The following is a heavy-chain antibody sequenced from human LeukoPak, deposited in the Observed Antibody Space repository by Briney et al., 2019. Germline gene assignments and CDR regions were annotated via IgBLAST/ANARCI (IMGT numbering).Heavy chain of an antibody. CDR1: GGSISSNSYY. V-gene: IGHV4-39*02. J-gene: IGHJ6*03. CDR2: IYYSGST. D-gene: IGHD2-15*01. CDR3: ARDKLHCSGGSCYSDYSYYYMDV. Sequence: SETLSLTCAVSGGSISSNSYYWGWIRQPPGKGLEWIGSIYYSGSTYYNPSLKSRVTISVDTSKNQFSLKLSSVTAADTAVYYCARDKLHCSGGSCYSDYSYYYMDVWGKGTTVTVSS.